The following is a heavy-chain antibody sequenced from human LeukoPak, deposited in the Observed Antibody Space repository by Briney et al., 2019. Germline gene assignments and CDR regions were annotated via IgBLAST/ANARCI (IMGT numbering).Heavy chain of an antibody. V-gene: IGHV3-30*03. D-gene: IGHD2-2*01. CDR2: ISYDGSNK. CDR3: ARGTVPADTKFDY. Sequence: PGGSLRLSCAASGFTFSSYGMHWVRQAPGKGLEWVAVISYDGSNKYYADSVKGRFTISRDNSKNTLYLQMNSLRAEDTAVYYCARGTVPADTKFDYWGQGTLVTVSS. J-gene: IGHJ4*02. CDR1: GFTFSSYG.